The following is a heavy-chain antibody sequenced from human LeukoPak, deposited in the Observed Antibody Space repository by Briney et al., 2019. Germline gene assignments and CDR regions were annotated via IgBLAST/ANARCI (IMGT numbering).Heavy chain of an antibody. CDR1: GYTFTGYY. CDR3: ARASLKYDILTGYYKNPSDYYFDY. D-gene: IGHD3-9*01. Sequence: ASVKVSCKASGYTFTGYYTHWVRQAPGQGLEWMGRINPNSGGTNYAQKFQGRVTMTRDTSISTAYMELSRLRSDDTAVYYCARASLKYDILTGYYKNPSDYYFDYWGQGTLVTVSS. CDR2: INPNSGGT. V-gene: IGHV1-2*06. J-gene: IGHJ4*02.